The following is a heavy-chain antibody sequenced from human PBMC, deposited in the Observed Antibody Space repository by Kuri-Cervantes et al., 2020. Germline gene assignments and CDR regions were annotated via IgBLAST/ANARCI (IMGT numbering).Heavy chain of an antibody. Sequence: SETLSLTCTVSGGSISSSSYYWGWIRQPPGKGLEWIGSIYYSGSTYYNPSLKSRVTISVDTSKNQFSLKLSSVTAADTAVYYCARGAPQYCSGGSCFYYYYYGMDVWGHGTTVTVSS. CDR1: GGSISSSSYY. D-gene: IGHD2-15*01. CDR3: ARGAPQYCSGGSCFYYYYYGMDV. CDR2: IYYSGST. J-gene: IGHJ6*02. V-gene: IGHV4-39*07.